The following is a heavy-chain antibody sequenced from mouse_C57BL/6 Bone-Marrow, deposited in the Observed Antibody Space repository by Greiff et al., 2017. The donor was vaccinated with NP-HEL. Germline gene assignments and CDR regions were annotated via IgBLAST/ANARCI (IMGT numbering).Heavy chain of an antibody. CDR2: IRNKANGYTT. Sequence: EVKLMESGGGLVQPGGSLSLSCAASGFTFTDYYMSWVRQPPGKALEWLGFIRNKANGYTTEYSASVKGRFTISRDNSQSILYLQMNALRAEDSATYYCARGGIYYYGSSYGAMDYWGQGTSVTVSS. CDR3: ARGGIYYYGSSYGAMDY. V-gene: IGHV7-3*01. CDR1: GFTFTDYY. D-gene: IGHD1-1*01. J-gene: IGHJ4*01.